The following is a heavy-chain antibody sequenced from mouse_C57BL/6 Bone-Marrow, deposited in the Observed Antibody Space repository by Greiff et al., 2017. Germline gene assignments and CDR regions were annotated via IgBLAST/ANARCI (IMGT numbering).Heavy chain of an antibody. CDR1: GYAFTNYL. Sequence: VQLQESGAELVRPGTSVKVSCKASGYAFTNYLIEWVKQRPGQGLEWIGVINPGSGGTNYNEKFKGKATLTADKSSSTAYMQLSSLTSEDSAVYFCARIPWEGYYAMDYWGQGTSVTVSS. V-gene: IGHV1-54*01. CDR2: INPGSGGT. CDR3: ARIPWEGYYAMDY. J-gene: IGHJ4*01. D-gene: IGHD4-1*01.